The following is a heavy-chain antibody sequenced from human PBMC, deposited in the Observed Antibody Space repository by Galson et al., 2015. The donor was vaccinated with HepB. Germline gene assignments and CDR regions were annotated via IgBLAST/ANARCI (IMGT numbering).Heavy chain of an antibody. CDR1: GFSLGTEGVG. CDR3: ARYSRVAPRRFDY. Sequence: PALVKPTQTLTLTCTFSGFSLGTEGVGLGWIRQPPGKALEWLALIYWNDNKRYSPSLESRLTISKDTSKNQVVLTMTNMDPVDTATYYCARYSRVAPRRFDYWGQGTLVAVSS. J-gene: IGHJ4*02. V-gene: IGHV2-5*01. CDR2: IYWNDNK. D-gene: IGHD2-21*01.